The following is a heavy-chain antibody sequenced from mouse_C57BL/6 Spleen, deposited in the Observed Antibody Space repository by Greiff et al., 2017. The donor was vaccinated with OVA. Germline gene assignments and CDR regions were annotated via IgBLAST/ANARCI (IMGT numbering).Heavy chain of an antibody. J-gene: IGHJ2*01. Sequence: QVQLQQSAAELVKPGASVKISCKVSGYTFTDHTIHWLNQRPEQGLEWIGYISPRDGRTKYNEKFKGMATLTSDKSSSTAYMQLNSLTSTDSAVYFCARDGGLLLFDYWGQGTTLTVSS. D-gene: IGHD1-1*01. CDR2: ISPRDGRT. CDR1: GYTFTDHT. V-gene: IGHV1-78*01. CDR3: ARDGGLLLFDY.